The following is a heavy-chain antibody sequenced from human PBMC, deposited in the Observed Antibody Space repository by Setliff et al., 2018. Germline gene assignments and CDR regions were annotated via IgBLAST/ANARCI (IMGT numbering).Heavy chain of an antibody. D-gene: IGHD2-2*01. V-gene: IGHV5-51*01. Sequence: GESLKISCKGPEYSFTNYWIGWVRQMPGKGLEWMGVIYPGDSDTRYSPSFQGQVTISADKSINTAYLQWSSLNASDTAIYYCTRHEDRNKCTSSSCYRENDAFDVWGQGAMVTVSS. CDR2: IYPGDSDT. J-gene: IGHJ3*01. CDR3: TRHEDRNKCTSSSCYRENDAFDV. CDR1: EYSFTNYW.